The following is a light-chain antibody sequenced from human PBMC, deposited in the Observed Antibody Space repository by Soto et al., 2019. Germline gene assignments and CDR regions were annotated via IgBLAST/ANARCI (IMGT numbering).Light chain of an antibody. CDR1: QSVSSN. CDR2: GAS. V-gene: IGKV3-15*01. J-gene: IGKJ1*01. Sequence: EIVMTQSPATLSVSPGERATLSCRASQSVSSNLAWYQQKPGQAPRLLIYGASTRATGIPARFSGSGSGTEFTLSIRSRQSEDFAVYYCQQYNNWPPLTFGQGTKVEIK. CDR3: QQYNNWPPLT.